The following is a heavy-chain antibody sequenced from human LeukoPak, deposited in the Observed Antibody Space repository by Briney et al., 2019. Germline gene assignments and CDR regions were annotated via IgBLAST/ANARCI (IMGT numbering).Heavy chain of an antibody. V-gene: IGHV3-21*01. CDR3: ARSSYSSSWYTQRFLSDYYMDV. D-gene: IGHD6-13*01. CDR2: TSSSSSYI. CDR1: GFTFSSYS. J-gene: IGHJ6*03. Sequence: PGGSLRLSCAASGFTFSSYSMNWVRQAPGKGLEWVSSTSSSSSYIYYADSVKGRFTISRDNAKNSLYLQMNSLRAEDTAVCYCARSSYSSSWYTQRFLSDYYMDVWGKGTTVTVSS.